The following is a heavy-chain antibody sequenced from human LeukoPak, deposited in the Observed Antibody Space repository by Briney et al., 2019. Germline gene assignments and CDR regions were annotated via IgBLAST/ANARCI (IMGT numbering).Heavy chain of an antibody. CDR1: GYSFTSYW. D-gene: IGHD3-10*01. J-gene: IGHJ4*02. Sequence: PGESLKISCKGSGYSFTSYWIGWVRQMPGKGLEWMGIIYPGDSDTRYSPSFQGQVTISADKSISTAYLQWSSLKASDTAMYYCARHSLTYYYGSGSYPFDYWGQGTLVTVSS. CDR3: ARHSLTYYYGSGSYPFDY. CDR2: IYPGDSDT. V-gene: IGHV5-51*01.